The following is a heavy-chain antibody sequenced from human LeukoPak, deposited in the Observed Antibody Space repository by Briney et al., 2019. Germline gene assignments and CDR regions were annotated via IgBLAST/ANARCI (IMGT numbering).Heavy chain of an antibody. J-gene: IGHJ4*02. Sequence: ASETLSLTCAVYGGSFSSYYWSWIRQPPGKGLEWIGRMYSSGSTNYNPSLKSRVTISVDTSKNESSLKMSSVTAADTAVYYCARDSAGLGELASYDHWGQGILVTVSS. V-gene: IGHV4-4*07. CDR2: MYSSGST. D-gene: IGHD3-10*01. CDR3: ARDSAGLGELASYDH. CDR1: GGSFSSYY.